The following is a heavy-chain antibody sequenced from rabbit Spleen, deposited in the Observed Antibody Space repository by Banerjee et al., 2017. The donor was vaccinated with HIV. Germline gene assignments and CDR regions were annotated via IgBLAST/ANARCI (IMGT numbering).Heavy chain of an antibody. V-gene: IGHV1S7*01. CDR1: GFDFSSYY. D-gene: IGHD6-1*01. Sequence: QLKESGGGLVQPGGSLKVSCKASGFDFSSYYMSWVRQAPGKGLEWIGYIDPVFGSTYYASWAKGRFIISSHNAQNTLYLQLNSLTAADTATYFCARGPPYAGYAGYGYVYLNLWGQGTLVTVS. CDR2: IDPVFGST. CDR3: ARGPPYAGYAGYGYVYLNL. J-gene: IGHJ4*01.